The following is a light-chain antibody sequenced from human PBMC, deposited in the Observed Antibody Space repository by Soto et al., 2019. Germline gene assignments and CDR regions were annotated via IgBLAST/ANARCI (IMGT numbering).Light chain of an antibody. J-gene: IGLJ2*01. CDR2: DVS. V-gene: IGLV2-11*01. Sequence: QSVLTQPRSVSGSPGQSVTISCTGTSSAIRHYDYVSWYQQHPGKAPKLIIYDVSERPSGVPDRFSGSKSGNTASLTISGLQAEDEADYYCCSDAGSYILFFGGGTKLTVL. CDR1: SSAIRHYDY. CDR3: CSDAGSYILF.